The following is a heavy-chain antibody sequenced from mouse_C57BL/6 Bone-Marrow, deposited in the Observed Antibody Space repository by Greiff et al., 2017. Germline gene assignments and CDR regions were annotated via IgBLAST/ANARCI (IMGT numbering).Heavy chain of an antibody. J-gene: IGHJ3*01. CDR3: ARHLLWLRRGFAY. CDR1: GFTFSSYG. Sequence: EVNVVESGGDLVKPGGSLKLSCAASGFTFSSYGMSWVRQTPDKRLEWVATISSGGSYTYYPDSVKGRFTISRDNAKNTLYLQMSSLKSEDTAMYYCARHLLWLRRGFAYWGQGTLVTVSA. V-gene: IGHV5-6*01. CDR2: ISSGGSYT. D-gene: IGHD2-2*01.